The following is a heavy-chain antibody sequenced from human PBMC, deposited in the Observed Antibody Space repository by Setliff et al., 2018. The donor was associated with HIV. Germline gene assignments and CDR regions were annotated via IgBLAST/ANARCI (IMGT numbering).Heavy chain of an antibody. Sequence: GASVKVSCKTSGYAFTDYSIHWVRQAPGQGLEWVGRINPDSRGTNYAQTFQGRVTMTRDTSVSTANMELSRLKSDDTAVFYCARGVKGIATTGKYYFDYWGQGTLVTVSS. J-gene: IGHJ4*02. CDR3: ARGVKGIATTGKYYFDY. D-gene: IGHD6-13*01. CDR2: INPDSRGT. CDR1: GYAFTDYS. V-gene: IGHV1-2*06.